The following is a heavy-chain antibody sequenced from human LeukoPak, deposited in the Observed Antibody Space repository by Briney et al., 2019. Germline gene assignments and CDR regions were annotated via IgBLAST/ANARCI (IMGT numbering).Heavy chain of an antibody. V-gene: IGHV3-21*04. J-gene: IGHJ4*02. CDR3: ARWGTTGGIAAATYYFDY. Sequence: GGSLRLSCAASGFTFSSYSMNWVRQAPGKGLEWVSSISSSSSYIYYADSVKGRFTISRDNAKNSLYLQMNSLRAEDTAVYYCARWGTTGGIAAATYYFDYWGQGTLVTVSS. D-gene: IGHD6-13*01. CDR1: GFTFSSYS. CDR2: ISSSSSYI.